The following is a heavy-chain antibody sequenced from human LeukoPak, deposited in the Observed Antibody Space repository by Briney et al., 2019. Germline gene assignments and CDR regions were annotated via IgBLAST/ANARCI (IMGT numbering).Heavy chain of an antibody. CDR2: ISGSGGST. Sequence: GGSLRLSCAASGFTFSSYAMSWVRQAPGKGLEWVSAISGSGGSTYYADSVRGRFTISRYNSKNTLYLQMNSLRAEDTAVYYCAKDPRDGYNYVGFFDYWGQGTLVTVSS. CDR3: AKDPRDGYNYVGFFDY. D-gene: IGHD5-24*01. J-gene: IGHJ4*02. CDR1: GFTFSSYA. V-gene: IGHV3-23*01.